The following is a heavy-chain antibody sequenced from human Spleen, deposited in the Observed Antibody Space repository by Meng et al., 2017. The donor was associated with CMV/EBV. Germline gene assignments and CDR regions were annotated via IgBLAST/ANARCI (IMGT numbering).Heavy chain of an antibody. CDR1: GFSFSSYG. J-gene: IGHJ3*02. Sequence: GGSLRLSCAASGFSFSSYGMSWVRQAPGKGLEWVSYISSSGSTIYYADSVKGRFTISRDNAKNSLYLQMNSLRAEDTAVYYCARGRKTYNNAFDIWGQGTMVTVSS. D-gene: IGHD1-1*01. CDR2: ISSSGSTI. CDR3: ARGRKTYNNAFDI. V-gene: IGHV3-48*04.